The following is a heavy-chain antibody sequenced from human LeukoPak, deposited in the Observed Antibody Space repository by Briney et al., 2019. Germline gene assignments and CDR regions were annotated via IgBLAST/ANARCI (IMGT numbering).Heavy chain of an antibody. V-gene: IGHV3-30-3*01. D-gene: IGHD5-24*01. CDR1: GFTFSNYA. Sequence: GGSLRLSCAASGFTFSNYAMHWVSQAPGKGLEWVAVISYDGLNKYYADSVKGRFTISRDNSKNTLYLQMNSLRAEDTAVYYCAREMATIGRGAFDIWGQGTIVTVSS. CDR2: ISYDGLNK. CDR3: AREMATIGRGAFDI. J-gene: IGHJ3*02.